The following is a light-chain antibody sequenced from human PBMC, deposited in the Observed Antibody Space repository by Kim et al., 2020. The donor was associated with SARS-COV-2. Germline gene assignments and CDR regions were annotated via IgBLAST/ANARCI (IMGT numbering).Light chain of an antibody. CDR3: TSYTHVNSLDVV. Sequence: QSALTQPASVSGSPGQSITISCTGVTSDIGGHNYVSWYQHDPGKAPKLILYDVTNRPSGIPTRFSGSMSGNTASLTISGLQPEDVSDYYCTSYTHVNSLDVVFGGGTKLTVL. CDR2: DVT. V-gene: IGLV2-14*03. J-gene: IGLJ2*01. CDR1: TSDIGGHNY.